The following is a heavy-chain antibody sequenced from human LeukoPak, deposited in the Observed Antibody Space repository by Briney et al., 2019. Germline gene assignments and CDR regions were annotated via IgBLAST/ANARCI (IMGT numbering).Heavy chain of an antibody. CDR1: GFTFSGYE. J-gene: IGHJ4*02. CDR2: ISSSGSII. CDR3: ARESYVTMIIGDY. V-gene: IGHV3-48*03. Sequence: GGSLRLSCAASGFTFSGYEMNWVRQAPGKGLEWVSYISSSGSIIYYADSVKGRFTISRDNAKNSLYLQMNSLRAEDTAVYYCARESYVTMIIGDYWGQGTLVTVSS. D-gene: IGHD3-22*01.